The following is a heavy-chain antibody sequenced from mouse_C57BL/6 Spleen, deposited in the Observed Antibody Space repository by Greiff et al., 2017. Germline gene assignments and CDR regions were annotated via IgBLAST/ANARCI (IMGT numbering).Heavy chain of an antibody. J-gene: IGHJ2*01. CDR3: ARRLYGSSLYYFDY. CDR1: GYTFTSYW. V-gene: IGHV1-69*01. CDR2: IDPSDSYT. D-gene: IGHD1-1*01. Sequence: VQLQQPGAELVMPGASVKLSCKASGYTFTSYWMHWVKQRPGQGLEWIGEIDPSDSYTNYNQKFKGKSTLTVDKSSSTAYMQLSSLTSEDSAVYYCARRLYGSSLYYFDYWGQGTTLTVSS.